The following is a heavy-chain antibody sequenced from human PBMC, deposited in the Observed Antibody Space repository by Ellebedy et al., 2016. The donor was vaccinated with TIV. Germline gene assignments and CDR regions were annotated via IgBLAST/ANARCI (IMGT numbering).Heavy chain of an antibody. CDR3: VKGSIAVTGTCFDS. D-gene: IGHD6-13*01. V-gene: IGHV3-9*01. J-gene: IGHJ4*02. Sequence: SLKISCAASGFTFSSYSINWVRQAPGMGLEWVSGISWNSGTMHYTDSVKGRFTISRDNAKNSLYLQMHSLRAEDTAFYYCVKGSIAVTGTCFDSWGQGTLATVSS. CDR1: GFTFSSYS. CDR2: ISWNSGTM.